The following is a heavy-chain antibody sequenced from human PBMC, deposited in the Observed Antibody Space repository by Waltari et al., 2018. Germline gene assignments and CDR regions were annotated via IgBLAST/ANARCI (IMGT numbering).Heavy chain of an antibody. J-gene: IGHJ5*02. V-gene: IGHV4-34*01. D-gene: IGHD3-16*02. CDR1: GGSFSGYY. Sequence: QVQLQQWGAGLLKPSETLSLTCAVYGGSFSGYYWSWIRQPPGKGLEWIGEINHSGSTNSDPALKSRVTISVDTSKNQFSLKLSSVTAADTAVYYCARGRIMITFGGVIARGNWFDPWGQGTLVTVSS. CDR2: INHSGST. CDR3: ARGRIMITFGGVIARGNWFDP.